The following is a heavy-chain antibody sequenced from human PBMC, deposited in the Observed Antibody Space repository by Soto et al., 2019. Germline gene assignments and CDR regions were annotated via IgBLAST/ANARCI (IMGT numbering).Heavy chain of an antibody. J-gene: IGHJ6*02. CDR1: GGTFSSYA. V-gene: IGHV1-69*13. Sequence: SVKVSCKASGGTFSSYAISWVRQAPGQGLEWMGGIIPIFGTANYAQKFQGRVTITADESTSTAYMELSSLRAEDTAVYYCAKENTVEFYYYGMDVWGQGTTVTVSS. CDR3: AKENTVEFYYYGMDV. D-gene: IGHD4-4*01. CDR2: IIPIFGTA.